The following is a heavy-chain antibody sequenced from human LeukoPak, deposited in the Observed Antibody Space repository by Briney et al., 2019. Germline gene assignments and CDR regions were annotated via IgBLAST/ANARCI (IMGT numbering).Heavy chain of an antibody. CDR2: FDPEDGET. CDR1: GYTLTELS. D-gene: IGHD1-26*01. J-gene: IGHJ6*03. V-gene: IGHV1-24*01. Sequence: ASVKVSCKVSGYTLTELSMHWVRQAPGKGLEWMGGFDPEDGETIYAQKFQGRVTMTEDTSTDTAYMELSSLRSEDTAVYYCATGSPGTRSDYYYYYYMDVWGKGTTVTVSS. CDR3: ATGSPGTRSDYYYYYYMDV.